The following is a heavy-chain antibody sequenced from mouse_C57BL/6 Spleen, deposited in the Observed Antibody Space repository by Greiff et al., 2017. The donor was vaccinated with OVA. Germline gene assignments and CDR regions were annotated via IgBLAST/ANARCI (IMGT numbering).Heavy chain of an antibody. CDR1: GYTFTSYG. CDR3: ARVFYGSSYYAMDY. V-gene: IGHV1-81*01. J-gene: IGHJ4*01. D-gene: IGHD1-1*01. CDR2: IYPRSGNT. Sequence: QVQLKQSGAELARPGASVKLSCKASGYTFTSYGISWVKQRTGQGLEWIGEIYPRSGNTYYNEKFKGKATLTADKSSSTAYMELRSLTSEDSAVYFCARVFYGSSYYAMDYWGQGTSVTVSS.